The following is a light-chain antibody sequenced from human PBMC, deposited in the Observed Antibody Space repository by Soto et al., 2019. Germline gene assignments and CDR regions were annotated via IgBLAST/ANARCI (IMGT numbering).Light chain of an antibody. J-gene: IGLJ3*02. V-gene: IGLV2-14*01. CDR1: SSDVGGYNY. Sequence: QSALTQPASVSGSPGQSITISCTGTSSDVGGYNYVSRYQQHPGKAPKLMIYEVSNRPSGVSNRFSGSKSGNTASLTISGLQAEDEADYSCRSYTSSSTRVFGGGTKLTVL. CDR3: RSYTSSSTRV. CDR2: EVS.